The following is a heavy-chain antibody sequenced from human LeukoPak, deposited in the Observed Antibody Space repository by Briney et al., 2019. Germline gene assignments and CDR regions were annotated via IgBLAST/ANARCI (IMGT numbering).Heavy chain of an antibody. D-gene: IGHD3-10*01. Sequence: GGSLRLSCAASGFTVSSNYMSWVRQAPGKGLEWVSVIYSGGSTYYADSVKGRFTISRDNSKNALYLQMNSLRAEDPAVYYCAREGYGEYGMDVWGQGTTVTVSS. CDR3: AREGYGEYGMDV. CDR1: GFTVSSNY. V-gene: IGHV3-66*01. CDR2: IYSGGST. J-gene: IGHJ6*02.